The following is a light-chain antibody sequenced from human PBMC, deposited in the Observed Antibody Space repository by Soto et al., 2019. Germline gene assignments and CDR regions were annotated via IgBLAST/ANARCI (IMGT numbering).Light chain of an antibody. Sequence: DIQMTQSPSSLPASVGDRVTITCRASQSISSYLNLYQQKPGKAPKLLIYAASSLQSGVPSRFSGSGSGTDFTLTISSLQPEDFATYYCQQSYSTPITFGQGTRLEIK. J-gene: IGKJ5*01. V-gene: IGKV1-39*01. CDR2: AAS. CDR3: QQSYSTPIT. CDR1: QSISSY.